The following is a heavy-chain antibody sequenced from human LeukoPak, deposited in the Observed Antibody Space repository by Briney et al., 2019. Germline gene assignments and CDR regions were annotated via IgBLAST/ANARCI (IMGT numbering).Heavy chain of an antibody. CDR1: GFTFSNHS. D-gene: IGHD1-26*01. CDR2: ISGSGGST. V-gene: IGHV3-23*01. CDR3: AKDRLSGSYGEAFDY. Sequence: GGSLKLSCAASGFTFSNHSMSWVRQAPGKGLEWVSAISGSGGSTYYADSVKGRFTISRDNSKNTLYLQMNSLRGEDTAVYYCAKDRLSGSYGEAFDYWGQGTLVTVSS. J-gene: IGHJ4*02.